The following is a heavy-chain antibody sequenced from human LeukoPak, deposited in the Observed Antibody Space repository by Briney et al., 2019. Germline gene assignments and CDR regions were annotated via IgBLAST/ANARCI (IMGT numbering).Heavy chain of an antibody. CDR3: ARSSSSGYSPFDY. Sequence: ASVKVSCKASGYTFTGYYMHWVRQAPGQGLEWMGWISAYNGNTNYAQKLQGRVTMTTDTSTTTAYMELRSLRSDDTAVYYCARSSSSGYSPFDYWGQGTLVTVSS. CDR2: ISAYNGNT. V-gene: IGHV1-18*04. D-gene: IGHD3-22*01. J-gene: IGHJ4*02. CDR1: GYTFTGYY.